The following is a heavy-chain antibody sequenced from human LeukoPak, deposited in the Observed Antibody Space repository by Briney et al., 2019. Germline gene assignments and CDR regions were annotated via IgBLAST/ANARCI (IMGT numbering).Heavy chain of an antibody. Sequence: ASVKVSCKASGHTFTSYGIRWVRQAPGQGLEWVGWISAYSGNTNYAQKLQGRVTMTTDTSTSTAYMELRSLRSDDTAVYYCARENYYDISGYYPGMDFDYWGQGTLVTVSS. J-gene: IGHJ4*02. CDR1: GHTFTSYG. V-gene: IGHV1-18*01. CDR2: ISAYSGNT. CDR3: ARENYYDISGYYPGMDFDY. D-gene: IGHD3-22*01.